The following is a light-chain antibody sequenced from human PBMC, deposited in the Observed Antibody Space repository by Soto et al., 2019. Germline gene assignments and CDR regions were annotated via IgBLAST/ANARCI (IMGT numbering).Light chain of an antibody. V-gene: IGKV3-20*01. Sequence: EIVLTQSPATLSLSPGERATLSCRASQSVSNYLAWYQQKPGQAPRLLIYDASNRATDIPDRFSGSGSGTDFTLTINRLEPEDFAVYYCQQYGSSITFGQGTRLEIK. CDR1: QSVSNY. J-gene: IGKJ5*01. CDR3: QQYGSSIT. CDR2: DAS.